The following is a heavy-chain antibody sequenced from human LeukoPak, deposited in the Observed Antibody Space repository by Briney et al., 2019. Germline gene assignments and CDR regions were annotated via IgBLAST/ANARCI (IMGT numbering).Heavy chain of an antibody. V-gene: IGHV3-74*01. D-gene: IGHD3-16*01. J-gene: IGHJ4*02. CDR3: VRDLVYGTGDQPFDY. CDR2: MNSDGSST. CDR1: GFTFSSYW. Sequence: GGSLRLSCTASGFTFSSYWMHWVRQPPGKGLEWVSRMNSDGSSTNYADSVKGRLTISRDNAKNTLYLQMNGLRVEDTAVYYCVRDLVYGTGDQPFDYWGQGTLVTVSS.